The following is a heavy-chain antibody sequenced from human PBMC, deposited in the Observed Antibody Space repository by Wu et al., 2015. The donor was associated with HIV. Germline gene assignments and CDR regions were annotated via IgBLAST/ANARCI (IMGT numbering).Heavy chain of an antibody. V-gene: IGHV1-2*02. CDR2: INPNSGGT. D-gene: IGHD3-10*01. J-gene: IGHJ5*02. Sequence: QVQLVQSGAEVKKPGASVKVSCKASGYTFTGYYMHWVRQAPGQGLEWMGWINPNSGGTNYAQKFQGRVTMTRDTSISTAYMELSRLRSDDTAVYYCARAYYGSGSYYNWFDPWGQGTLVTVSS. CDR1: GYTFTGYY. CDR3: ARAYYGSGSYYNWFDP.